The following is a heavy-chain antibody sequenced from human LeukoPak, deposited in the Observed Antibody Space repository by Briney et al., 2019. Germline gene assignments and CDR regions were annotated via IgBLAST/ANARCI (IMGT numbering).Heavy chain of an antibody. CDR1: GYTFTGYY. D-gene: IGHD3-22*01. V-gene: IGHV1-2*02. CDR2: INPNSGGT. Sequence: GASVKVSCKASGYTFTGYYMHWVRQAPGQGLEWMGWINPNSGGTNYAQKFQGRVTMTRDTSISTAYMELSRLRSDDTAVYYCARAGARFRTMIVVGLVEYWFDPWGQGTLVTVSS. J-gene: IGHJ5*02. CDR3: ARAGARFRTMIVVGLVEYWFDP.